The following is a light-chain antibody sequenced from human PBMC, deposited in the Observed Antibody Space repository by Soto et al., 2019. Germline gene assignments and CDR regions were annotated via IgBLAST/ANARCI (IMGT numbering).Light chain of an antibody. Sequence: DIQMTQSPSSLSASVGDRVTITCRASQSISSYLNWYQQKPGKAPKLLIYAASSLQSRVPSRFSGSGSGTDFTLTISNLQPEDFATYYCQQSYSTPTFGQGTKLEIK. CDR3: QQSYSTPT. CDR2: AAS. CDR1: QSISSY. V-gene: IGKV1-39*01. J-gene: IGKJ2*01.